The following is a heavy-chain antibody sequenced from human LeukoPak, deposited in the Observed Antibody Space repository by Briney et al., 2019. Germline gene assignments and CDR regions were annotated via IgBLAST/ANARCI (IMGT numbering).Heavy chain of an antibody. V-gene: IGHV1-8*01. CDR1: GYTFTSYD. CDR2: MNPNSGNT. J-gene: IGHJ4*02. CDR3: AKFYQLLSYFDF. Sequence: ASVKVSCKASGYTFTSYDINWVRQATGQGLEWMGWMNPNSGNTGYAQKFQGRVTMTRNTSISTAYMELSSLRSEDTAVYYCAKFYQLLSYFDFWGQGTLVTVSS. D-gene: IGHD2-2*01.